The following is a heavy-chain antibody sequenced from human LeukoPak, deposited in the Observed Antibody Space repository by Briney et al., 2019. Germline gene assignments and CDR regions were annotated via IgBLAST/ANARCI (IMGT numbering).Heavy chain of an antibody. CDR3: ARGHYYGSGSYSGNWFDP. Sequence: PSETLSLTCTVSGDSISNYYWNWIRQPPGKGLEWIGSIYHSGSTYYNPSLKSRVTMSVDTSKNQFSLKLSSVTAADTAVYYCARGHYYGSGSYSGNWFDPWGQGTLVTVSS. V-gene: IGHV4-38-2*02. CDR1: GDSISNYY. CDR2: IYHSGST. D-gene: IGHD3-10*01. J-gene: IGHJ5*02.